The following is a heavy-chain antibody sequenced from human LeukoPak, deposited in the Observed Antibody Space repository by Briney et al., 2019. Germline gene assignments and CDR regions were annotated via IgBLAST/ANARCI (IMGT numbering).Heavy chain of an antibody. J-gene: IGHJ4*02. CDR1: GGSISSSSYY. V-gene: IGHV4-39*07. Sequence: SETLSLTCTVSGGSISSSSYYWGWIRQPPGKGLEWIGSIYYSGSTYYNPSLKSRVTISVDTSKNQFSLKLSSVTAADTAVYYCARERETGEEFDYWGQGTLVTVSS. CDR3: ARERETGEEFDY. CDR2: IYYSGST. D-gene: IGHD7-27*01.